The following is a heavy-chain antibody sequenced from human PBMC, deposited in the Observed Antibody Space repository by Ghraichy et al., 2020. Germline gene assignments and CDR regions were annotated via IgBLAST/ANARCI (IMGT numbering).Heavy chain of an antibody. V-gene: IGHV3-23*01. CDR2: LGADGST. D-gene: IGHD3-10*01. CDR3: AKEGGRLGEGAFDV. Sequence: LSLTCAVSEFTFDGYPMTWVRQAPGKGLEWVSTLGADGSTFYADSVKGRFTISRDKSKRAMYLQMNSLRADDTAVYYCAKEGGRLGEGAFDVWGQGTKVTVSS. J-gene: IGHJ3*01. CDR1: EFTFDGYP.